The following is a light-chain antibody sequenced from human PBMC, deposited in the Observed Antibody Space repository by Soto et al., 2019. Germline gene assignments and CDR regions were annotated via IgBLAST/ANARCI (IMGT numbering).Light chain of an antibody. CDR3: QQYNDWPKIT. CDR2: GAS. CDR1: QYVGTR. V-gene: IGKV3D-15*01. Sequence: EIVLTQSPATLSSSPGETATLSCRASQYVGTRLAWYQHKPGQAPRLLIYGASNRATGIPDRFSGSGSGTEFTLTISSLQSEDFGVYYCQQYNDWPKITFGQGTRLEIK. J-gene: IGKJ5*01.